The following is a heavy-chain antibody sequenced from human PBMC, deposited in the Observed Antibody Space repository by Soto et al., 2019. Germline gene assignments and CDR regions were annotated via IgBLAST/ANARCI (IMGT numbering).Heavy chain of an antibody. CDR3: ARQGYCSGGSCYSNNWFDP. J-gene: IGHJ5*02. D-gene: IGHD2-15*01. V-gene: IGHV4-59*08. CDR2: IYYSGST. CDR1: GGSISSYY. Sequence: PSETLSLTCTVSGGSISSYYWSWIRQPPGKGLEWIGYIYYSGSTNYNPSLKSRVTISVDTSKDQFSLKLSSVTAADTAVYYCARQGYCSGGSCYSNNWFDPWGQGTLVTVSS.